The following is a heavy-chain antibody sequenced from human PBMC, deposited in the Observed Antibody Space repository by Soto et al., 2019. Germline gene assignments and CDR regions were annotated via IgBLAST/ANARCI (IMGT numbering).Heavy chain of an antibody. CDR1: GFTFSSYS. CDR2: ISSSSSYK. J-gene: IGHJ6*02. Sequence: EVQLVESGGGLVKPGGSLRLSCAASGFTFSSYSMNWVRQAPGKGLEWVSSISSSSSYKYYADSVKGRFTISRDNAKNSLYLQMNSLRAEDTAVYYCARVRGYCSGGSCRYYYYGMDVWGQGTTVTVSS. V-gene: IGHV3-21*01. CDR3: ARVRGYCSGGSCRYYYYGMDV. D-gene: IGHD2-15*01.